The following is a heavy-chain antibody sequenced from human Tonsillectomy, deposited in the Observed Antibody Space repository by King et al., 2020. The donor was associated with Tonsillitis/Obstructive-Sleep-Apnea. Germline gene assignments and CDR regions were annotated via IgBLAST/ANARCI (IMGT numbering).Heavy chain of an antibody. J-gene: IGHJ4*02. Sequence: VQLVESGGGVVQPGRSLRLSCAASGFTFSSYAMHWVRQAPGKGLEWVAVISYDGSNKYYADSVKGRFTISRDNSKNTLYVQMNTLRAEDTALYYCASSRDSSCYYSALDYWGQGTLVTVSS. V-gene: IGHV3-30*04. CDR3: ASSRDSSCYYSALDY. CDR1: GFTFSSYA. CDR2: ISYDGSNK. D-gene: IGHD3-22*01.